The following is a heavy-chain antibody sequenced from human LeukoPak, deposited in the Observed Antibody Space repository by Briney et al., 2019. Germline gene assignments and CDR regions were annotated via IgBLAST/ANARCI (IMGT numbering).Heavy chain of an antibody. D-gene: IGHD3-10*01. Sequence: ASVKVSCKASGYTFTGYYMHWVRQAPGQGLEWMGWINPNSGGTNYAQKFQGRVTMTRDTSISTAYMELSRLRSDDTAVYYCARDHSVTMVRGVIRLWGQGTLVTVSS. V-gene: IGHV1-2*02. CDR3: ARDHSVTMVRGVIRL. CDR2: INPNSGGT. CDR1: GYTFTGYY. J-gene: IGHJ4*02.